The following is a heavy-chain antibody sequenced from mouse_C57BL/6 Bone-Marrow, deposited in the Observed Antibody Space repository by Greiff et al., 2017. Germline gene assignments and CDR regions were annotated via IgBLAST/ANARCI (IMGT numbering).Heavy chain of an antibody. Sequence: VQLQQSVAELVRPGASVKLSCTASGFNITNTYMHWVKQRPEQGLEWIGRIDPANGNTKYAPKFQGKATITAATSSNTAYLQRSSLTSEDTAIYYCARLDTAGIAAPYFDYWGQGTTLTVSS. CDR3: ARLDTAGIAAPYFDY. CDR2: IDPANGNT. V-gene: IGHV14-3*01. J-gene: IGHJ2*01. D-gene: IGHD5-2*01. CDR1: GFNITNTY.